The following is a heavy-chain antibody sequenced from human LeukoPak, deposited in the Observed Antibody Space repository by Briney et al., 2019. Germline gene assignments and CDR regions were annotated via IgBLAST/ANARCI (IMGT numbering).Heavy chain of an antibody. D-gene: IGHD2-8*01. CDR1: GFTFSSHW. CDR2: INQDGREK. CDR3: ARVRRMVYASRSWFDP. V-gene: IGHV3-7*01. Sequence: GGSLRLSCAASGFTFSSHWMSWVRQAPGKGLEWVANINQDGREKHYVDSVKDRFTISRDNAKSSLYLQMNSLRAEDTAVYYCARVRRMVYASRSWFDPWGQGTLVTVSS. J-gene: IGHJ5*02.